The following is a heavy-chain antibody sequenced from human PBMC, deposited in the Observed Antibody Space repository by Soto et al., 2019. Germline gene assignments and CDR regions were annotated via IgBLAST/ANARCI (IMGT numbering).Heavy chain of an antibody. J-gene: IGHJ3*02. D-gene: IGHD3-3*01. CDR1: GFTFSNYA. CDR3: AKVGTYDFWSGYDSAFDI. V-gene: IGHV3-23*01. Sequence: EVLLLESGGGLVQPGGSLRLSCAASGFTFSNYAMSWVRQAPGKGLEWVSGISGSGGGTDYADSVKGRFTISRDNSKNTLYLQMNSLRADDTAVYYCAKVGTYDFWSGYDSAFDIWGQGTMVTVSS. CDR2: ISGSGGGT.